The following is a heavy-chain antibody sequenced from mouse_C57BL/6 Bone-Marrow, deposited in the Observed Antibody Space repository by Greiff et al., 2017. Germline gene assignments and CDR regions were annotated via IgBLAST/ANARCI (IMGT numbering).Heavy chain of an antibody. Sequence: EVQRVESGTVLARPGASVKMSCKTSGYTFTSYWMHWVKQRPGQGLEWIGAIYPGNSDTSYNQKFKGKAKLTAVTSASTAYLQLSSLTYEDSAVFDCTRGNNREVDTPFDYWGQGTTLTVSS. V-gene: IGHV1-5*01. CDR2: IYPGNSDT. CDR1: GYTFTSYW. D-gene: IGHD1-1*01. J-gene: IGHJ2*01. CDR3: TRGNNREVDTPFDY.